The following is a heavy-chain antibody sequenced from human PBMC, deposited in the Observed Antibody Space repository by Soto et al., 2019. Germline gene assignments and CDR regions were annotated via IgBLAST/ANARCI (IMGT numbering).Heavy chain of an antibody. V-gene: IGHV3-30*18. Sequence: QVQLVESGGGVVQPGRSLRLSCAASGFTFSSYGMHWVRQAPGKGLEWVAVISYDGSNKYYADSVKGRFTISRDNSQNTLYLQMNSLRAEDTAVYYCAKDLSWGSSTPQFDYWGQGTLVTVSS. CDR3: AKDLSWGSSTPQFDY. CDR2: ISYDGSNK. CDR1: GFTFSSYG. J-gene: IGHJ4*02. D-gene: IGHD2-2*01.